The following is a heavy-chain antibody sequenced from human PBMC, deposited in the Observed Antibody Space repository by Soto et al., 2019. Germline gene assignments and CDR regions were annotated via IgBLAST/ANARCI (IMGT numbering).Heavy chain of an antibody. CDR1: GYSFTSYW. D-gene: IGHD3-10*01. Sequence: GESLKISCKGSGYSFTSYWIGWVRQMPGKGLEWMGIIYPGDSDTRYSPSFQGQVTISADKSISTAYLQWSSLKASDTAMYYCARSLTVYYGSGSYTYGMDVWGQGTTVTVSS. CDR2: IYPGDSDT. CDR3: ARSLTVYYGSGSYTYGMDV. J-gene: IGHJ6*02. V-gene: IGHV5-51*01.